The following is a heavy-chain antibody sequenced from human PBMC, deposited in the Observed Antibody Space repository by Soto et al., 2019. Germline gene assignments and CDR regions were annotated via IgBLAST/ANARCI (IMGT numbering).Heavy chain of an antibody. V-gene: IGHV3-30*18. CDR1: GFTFSSYG. CDR2: ISYDGSNK. J-gene: IGHJ4*02. Sequence: GGSLRLSCAASGFTFSSYGMHWVRQAPGKGLEWVAVISYDGSNKYYADSVKGRFTISRDNSKNTLYLQMNSLRAEDTAVYYCAKDLAFGGQGTLVTVSS. CDR3: AKDLAF.